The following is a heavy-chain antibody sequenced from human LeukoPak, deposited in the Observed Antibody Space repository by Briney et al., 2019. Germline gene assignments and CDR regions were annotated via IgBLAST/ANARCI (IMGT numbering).Heavy chain of an antibody. CDR2: ISYNGNAT. J-gene: IGHJ4*02. Sequence: RPGGSLRLSCAASGFTFSIYAMHWVRQAPGKGLEYVSAISYNGNATYYANSVKGRFIISRDNSKYTLYLQMGSLRADDMAVYYCARGYYNFWSGYSKFDYWGQGTLVTVSS. V-gene: IGHV3-64*01. D-gene: IGHD3-3*01. CDR3: ARGYYNFWSGYSKFDY. CDR1: GFTFSIYA.